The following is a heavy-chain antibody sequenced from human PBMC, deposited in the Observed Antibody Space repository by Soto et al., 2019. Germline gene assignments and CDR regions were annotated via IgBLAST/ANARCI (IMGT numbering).Heavy chain of an antibody. J-gene: IGHJ4*02. V-gene: IGHV3-74*01. CDR1: GFTFNSYW. Sequence: RRLSCAASGFTFNSYWMHWVRQAPGKGLVWASRINTDGSSTGYADSVKGRFTISRDNAKNTLYLQMNSLRAEDTAVYYCARGLGYFDTSGYHYAPDYWGQGTQVTVYS. D-gene: IGHD3-22*01. CDR2: INTDGSST. CDR3: ARGLGYFDTSGYHYAPDY.